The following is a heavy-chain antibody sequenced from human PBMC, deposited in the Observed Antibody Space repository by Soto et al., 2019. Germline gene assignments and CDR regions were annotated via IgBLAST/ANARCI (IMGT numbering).Heavy chain of an antibody. J-gene: IGHJ6*02. CDR3: TTDLGIAVGATYVYYYGMDV. V-gene: IGHV3-15*01. CDR1: GFTFSNAW. CDR2: IKSRTDGGTT. D-gene: IGHD1-26*01. Sequence: EVQLVESGGGLVKPGGSLRLSCAASGFTFSNAWMSWVRQAPGKGLEWVGRIKSRTDGGTTDYAAPVKGRFTISRDDSKNTLYLQMNSLKTEDTAVYYCTTDLGIAVGATYVYYYGMDVWGQGTTVTVSS.